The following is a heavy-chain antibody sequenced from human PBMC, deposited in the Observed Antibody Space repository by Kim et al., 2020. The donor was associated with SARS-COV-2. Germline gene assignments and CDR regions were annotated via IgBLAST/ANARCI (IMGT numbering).Heavy chain of an antibody. CDR3: ARVIQLWNYFDY. J-gene: IGHJ4*02. Sequence: SYADAVKGRVTISRGNAKNTLYLQMNSLRAEDTAVYYCARVIQLWNYFDYWGQGTLVTVSS. V-gene: IGHV3-74*01. D-gene: IGHD5-18*01.